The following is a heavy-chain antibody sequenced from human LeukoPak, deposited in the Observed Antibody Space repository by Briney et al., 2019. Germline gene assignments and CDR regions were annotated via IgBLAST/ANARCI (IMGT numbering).Heavy chain of an antibody. Sequence: ASVKVSCKASGYTFTSYDINWVRHATGQGLELMGWMNPNSGNTGYAQKFQGRVTMTRNTSISTAYMELSSLRSEDTAVYYCVRVSGIFGVVITYYYYYYMDVWGQGTTVTVS. CDR2: MNPNSGNT. CDR3: VRVSGIFGVVITYYYYYYMDV. V-gene: IGHV1-8*01. J-gene: IGHJ6*03. CDR1: GYTFTSYD. D-gene: IGHD3-3*02.